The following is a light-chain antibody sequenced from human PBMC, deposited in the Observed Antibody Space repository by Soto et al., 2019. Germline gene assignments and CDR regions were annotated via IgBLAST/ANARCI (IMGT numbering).Light chain of an antibody. CDR2: EGS. J-gene: IGLJ2*01. CDR1: SSNIGSYNL. V-gene: IGLV2-23*01. CDR3: SSYAGSSTHVV. Sequence: QSALTQPASVSGSPGQSITISCTGISSNIGSYNLVDWYQQHPGKAPKVLIYEGSKRPSGVSNRFSGSRPGNTASLTISGVQHEDEAPYYYSSYAGSSTHVVFGGGTKLTVL.